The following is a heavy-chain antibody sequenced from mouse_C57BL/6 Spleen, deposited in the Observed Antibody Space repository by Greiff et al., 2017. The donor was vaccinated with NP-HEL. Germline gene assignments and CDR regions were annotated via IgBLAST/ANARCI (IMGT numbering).Heavy chain of an antibody. J-gene: IGHJ1*03. CDR1: GFTFSDYG. CDR3: TYWYFDV. Sequence: VQLKQSGGGLVKPGGSLKLSCAASGFTFSDYGMHWVRQAPEKGLEWVAYISSGSSTIYYADTVKGRFTISRDNAKNTLFLQMTSLRSEDTAMYYCTYWYFDVWGTGTTVTVSS. V-gene: IGHV5-17*01. CDR2: ISSGSSTI.